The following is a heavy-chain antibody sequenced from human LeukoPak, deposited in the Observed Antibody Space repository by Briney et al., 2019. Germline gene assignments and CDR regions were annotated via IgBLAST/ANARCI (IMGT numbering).Heavy chain of an antibody. CDR1: RFAFSTYA. Sequence: GGSLRLSCAASRFAFSTYALSWVRQAPGKGLEWVSTLSDTTYYADSVKGRFTISRDNSKNALYLQMDSLRAEDTALYYCARGGAHGMDVWGQGTTVTVSS. J-gene: IGHJ6*02. D-gene: IGHD1-26*01. CDR3: ARGGAHGMDV. CDR2: LSDTT. V-gene: IGHV3-23*01.